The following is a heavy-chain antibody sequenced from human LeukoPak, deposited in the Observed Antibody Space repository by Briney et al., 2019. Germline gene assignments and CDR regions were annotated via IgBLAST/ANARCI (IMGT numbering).Heavy chain of an antibody. CDR3: ARINREPGYSSDY. J-gene: IGHJ4*02. Sequence: PGGSLRLSCAASGFTFSDYWMHWVRQAPGKGLVWVSRISDDGSSTSYADSVKGRFTISRANAKNTLYLQMNSLRAEDTAVYYCARINREPGYSSDYWSQGTLVTVSS. D-gene: IGHD5-18*01. CDR1: GFTFSDYW. V-gene: IGHV3-74*01. CDR2: ISDDGSST.